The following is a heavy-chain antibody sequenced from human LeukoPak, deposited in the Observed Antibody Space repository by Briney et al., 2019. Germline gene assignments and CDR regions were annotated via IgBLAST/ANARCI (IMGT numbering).Heavy chain of an antibody. D-gene: IGHD6-13*01. Sequence: GASVKVSCKASGYTFTGYYVHWVRQAPGQGHEWMGWINPNSGGTNYAQKFQGRVTMTRDTSFSTAYMELSGLRSDDTAVYYCAGAAAGPAEYFQHWGQGTLVTVSS. CDR1: GYTFTGYY. CDR3: AGAAAGPAEYFQH. J-gene: IGHJ1*01. CDR2: INPNSGGT. V-gene: IGHV1-2*02.